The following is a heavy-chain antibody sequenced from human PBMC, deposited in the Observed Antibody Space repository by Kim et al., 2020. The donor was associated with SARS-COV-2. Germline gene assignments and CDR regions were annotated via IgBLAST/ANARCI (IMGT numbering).Heavy chain of an antibody. CDR2: ISYDGSNI. D-gene: IGHD1-26*01. CDR1: GFTFRTYA. CDR3: ARDEYSGDYYLAH. V-gene: IGHV3-30*04. J-gene: IGHJ4*02. Sequence: GGSLRLSCAASGFTFRTYAFHWVRQAPGKGLEWVGVISYDGSNIDYADSLKGRFTISRDNSKNTLYLQMNSVRPEDTAVYHCARDEYSGDYYLAHWGQGTLVTVSS.